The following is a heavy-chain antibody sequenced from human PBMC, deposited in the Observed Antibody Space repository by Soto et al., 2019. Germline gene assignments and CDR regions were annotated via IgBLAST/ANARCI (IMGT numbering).Heavy chain of an antibody. V-gene: IGHV3-13*01. CDR2: IGTAGDT. CDR1: GFTFSSYS. J-gene: IGHJ4*02. D-gene: IGHD6-19*01. CDR3: ARVAVAGIFDY. Sequence: GGSLRLSCAASGFTFSSYSMNWVRQATGKGLEWVSAIGTAGDTYYPGSVKGRFTISRENAKNSLYLQMNSLRAEDTAVYYCARVAVAGIFDYWGQGTLVTVSS.